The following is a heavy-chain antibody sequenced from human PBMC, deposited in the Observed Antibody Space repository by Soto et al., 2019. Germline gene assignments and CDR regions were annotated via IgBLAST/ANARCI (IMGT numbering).Heavy chain of an antibody. Sequence: EVQLLESGGGLVQPGGSLRLSCAASGFTFSSYAMSWVRQAPGKGLEWVSAISGSGGSTYYADSVKGRFTISRDNSKNTLYLQMNSLRAEDTAVYYCAKDPFGVAGIGYDFDYWGQGTLVTVSS. J-gene: IGHJ4*02. V-gene: IGHV3-23*01. CDR3: AKDPFGVAGIGYDFDY. CDR1: GFTFSSYA. D-gene: IGHD6-19*01. CDR2: ISGSGGST.